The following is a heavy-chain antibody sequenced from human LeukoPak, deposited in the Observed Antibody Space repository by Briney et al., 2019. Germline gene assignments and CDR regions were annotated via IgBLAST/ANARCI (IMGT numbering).Heavy chain of an antibody. CDR1: GYTFTSYA. CDR3: ARSPSVTTQGAPNNNFDY. Sequence: GASVKVSCKASGYTFTSYAMNWVRQAPGQGLEWMGWINTNTGNPTYAQGFTGRFVFSLDTSVSTAYLQISSLKAEDTAVYYCARSPSVTTQGAPNNNFDYWGQGTLVTVSS. D-gene: IGHD4-17*01. J-gene: IGHJ4*02. V-gene: IGHV7-4-1*02. CDR2: INTNTGNP.